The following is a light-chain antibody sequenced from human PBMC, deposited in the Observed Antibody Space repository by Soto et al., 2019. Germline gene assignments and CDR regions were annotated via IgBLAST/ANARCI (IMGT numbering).Light chain of an antibody. CDR3: CSYTRTSNHYF. CDR2: EVR. V-gene: IGLV2-14*01. Sequence: QSALAQPASVSGSPGQSITISCTGTSSDIGGYDYVSWYQQRPGKAPKLMIYEVRYRPSGVSNRFSGSKSGNTASLTISGLQPEDDAVYYCCSYTRTSNHYFFGSGTKVTVL. CDR1: SSDIGGYDY. J-gene: IGLJ1*01.